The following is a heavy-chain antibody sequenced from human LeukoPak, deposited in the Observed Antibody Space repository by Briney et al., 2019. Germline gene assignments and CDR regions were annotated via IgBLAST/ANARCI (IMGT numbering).Heavy chain of an antibody. CDR3: ARGRPPPDSNVLKWFGEQGFDY. J-gene: IGHJ4*02. CDR2: INYSGTT. CDR1: GGSISSSSYY. Sequence: KPSETLSLTCSVSGGSISSSSYYWGWIRQSPGKGLEWIATINYSGTTHYNPSLQSRVTMSADTSNSQFSLKVNSVTAADTAVYHCARGRPPPDSNVLKWFGEQGFDYWGQGTLVTVSS. V-gene: IGHV4-39*07. D-gene: IGHD3-10*01.